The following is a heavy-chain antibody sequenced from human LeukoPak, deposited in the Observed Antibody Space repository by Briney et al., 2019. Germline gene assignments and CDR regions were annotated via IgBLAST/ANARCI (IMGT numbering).Heavy chain of an antibody. CDR2: INPNSGVT. CDR1: GYTVIDYY. CDR3: ARGGDVYYYYYMDV. J-gene: IGHJ6*03. V-gene: IGHV1-2*02. Sequence: GASVKVSCKASGYTVIDYYMYWVRQAPGQGLEWMGWINPNSGVTNYAQNFQGRVTMTRDTSISTAYMELSRLRSDDTAVYYCARGGDVYYYYYMDVWGKGTTVTVSS. D-gene: IGHD4-17*01.